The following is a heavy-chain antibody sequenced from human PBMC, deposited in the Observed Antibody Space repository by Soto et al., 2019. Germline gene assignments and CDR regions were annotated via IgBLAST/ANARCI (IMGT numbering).Heavy chain of an antibody. Sequence: EGQLLQSGGDLVQPGGSLRLSCAGSGLTLRSYAMTWIRQTPGKGLEWVSTISGSSAVPSYADSVNGRFTVSRDNSKNSLYQQMNSLRPDDTAIYYRAKGGPFTGGFDPWAQGTLVTVSA. V-gene: IGHV3-23*01. CDR1: GLTLRSYA. D-gene: IGHD3-16*01. J-gene: IGHJ5*02. CDR2: ISGSSAVP. CDR3: AKGGPFTGGFDP.